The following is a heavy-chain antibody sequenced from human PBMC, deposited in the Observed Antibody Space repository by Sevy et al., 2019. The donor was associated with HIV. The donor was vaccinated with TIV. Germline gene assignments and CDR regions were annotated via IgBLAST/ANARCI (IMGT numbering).Heavy chain of an antibody. J-gene: IGHJ4*02. CDR3: ETETFLCILFMITFGGVIATLGRYYFDY. CDR2: FDPEDGET. V-gene: IGHV1-24*01. CDR1: GYTLTELS. D-gene: IGHD3-16*02. Sequence: ASVKVSCKVSGYTLTELSMHWVRQAPGKGLEWMGGFDPEDGETIYAQKFQGRVTMTEDTSTDTAYMELSSLRSEDTAVYYCETETFLCILFMITFGGVIATLGRYYFDYWGQGTLVTVSS.